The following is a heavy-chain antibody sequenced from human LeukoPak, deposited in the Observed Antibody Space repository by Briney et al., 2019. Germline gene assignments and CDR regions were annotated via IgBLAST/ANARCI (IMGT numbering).Heavy chain of an antibody. CDR3: ARGTWSGYYTPFDY. CDR2: IIPIFGTA. V-gene: IGHV1-69*01. J-gene: IGHJ4*02. D-gene: IGHD3-3*01. Sequence: SVKVSXKASGGTFRSYAISWVRQAPGQGLEWMGGIIPIFGTANYAQKFQGRVTITADESTSTAYMELSSLRSEDTAVYYCARGTWSGYYTPFDYWGQGTLVTVSS. CDR1: GGTFRSYA.